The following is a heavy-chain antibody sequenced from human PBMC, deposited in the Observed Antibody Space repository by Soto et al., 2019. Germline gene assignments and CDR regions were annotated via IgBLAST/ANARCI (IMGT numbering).Heavy chain of an antibody. V-gene: IGHV3-48*02. CDR3: ARDINWNYGTWGWFDP. Sequence: RGSLRLSCAASGFTFSSYSMNWVRQAPGKGLEWVSYISSSSSTIYYADSVKGRFTISRDNAKNSLYLQMNSLRDEDTAVYYCARDINWNYGTWGWFDPWGQGTLVTVSS. CDR1: GFTFSSYS. CDR2: ISSSSSTI. D-gene: IGHD1-7*01. J-gene: IGHJ5*02.